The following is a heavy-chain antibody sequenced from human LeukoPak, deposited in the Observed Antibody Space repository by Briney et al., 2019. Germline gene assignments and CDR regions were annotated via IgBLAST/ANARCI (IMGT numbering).Heavy chain of an antibody. CDR1: GGSISSYY. CDR3: ARDRLAYYDRSGLDC. V-gene: IGHV4-59*01. CDR2: IYYSGST. Sequence: SETLSLTCTVSGGSISSYYWNWIRQPPGKGLEWIGYIYYSGSTNYNPSLKSRVTMSVDTSKNQFSLNLSSVTAADTAFYYCARDRLAYYDRSGLDCWGQGTLVTVSS. D-gene: IGHD3-22*01. J-gene: IGHJ4*02.